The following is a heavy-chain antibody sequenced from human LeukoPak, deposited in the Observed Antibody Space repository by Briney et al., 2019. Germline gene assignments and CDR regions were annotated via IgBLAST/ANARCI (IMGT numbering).Heavy chain of an antibody. D-gene: IGHD2-2*02. CDR1: GGTFSSYA. V-gene: IGHV1-69*13. J-gene: IGHJ4*02. CDR2: IIPIFGTA. Sequence: SVKVSCKASGGTFSSYAISWVRQAPGQGLEWMGGIIPIFGTANYAQKFQGRVTITADESTSTAYMYLSSLRSEDTAVYYCATAATHGLYHFDYWGQGTLVTVSS. CDR3: ATAATHGLYHFDY.